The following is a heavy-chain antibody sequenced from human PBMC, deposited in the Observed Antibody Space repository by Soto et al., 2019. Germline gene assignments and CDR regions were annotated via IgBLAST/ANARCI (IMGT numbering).Heavy chain of an antibody. CDR2: ISSSSSYT. D-gene: IGHD6-13*01. CDR3: AREKTGSSWYSDY. J-gene: IGHJ4*02. V-gene: IGHV3-11*06. Sequence: QVQLVESGGSLVKPGGSLRLSCAASGFTFSDYYMSWIRQAPGKGLEWVSYISSSSSYTNYADSVKGRFTISRDNAKNSLYLQMNSLRAEDTAVYYCAREKTGSSWYSDYWGQGTLVTVSS. CDR1: GFTFSDYY.